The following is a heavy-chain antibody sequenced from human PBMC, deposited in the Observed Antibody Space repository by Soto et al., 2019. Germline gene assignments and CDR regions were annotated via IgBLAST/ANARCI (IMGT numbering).Heavy chain of an antibody. D-gene: IGHD2-2*01. CDR3: VKVLARGVGVPRFYFDS. J-gene: IGHJ4*02. CDR1: GFTFSNSW. Sequence: GGSLRLSCAASGFTFSNSWMHWVRQVSGKGLEWVSRINAEGTSTSYADSVKGRFTISRDNAKNTLYLHVNSLRAEDTAVYYCVKVLARGVGVPRFYFDSWGQGALVTVSS. V-gene: IGHV3-74*01. CDR2: INAEGTST.